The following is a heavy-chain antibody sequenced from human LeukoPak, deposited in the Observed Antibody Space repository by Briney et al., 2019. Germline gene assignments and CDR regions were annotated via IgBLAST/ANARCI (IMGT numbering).Heavy chain of an antibody. CDR2: INHRGST. D-gene: IGHD3-22*01. CDR1: SESFSGYF. Sequence: SETLSLTCGVYSESFSGYFWTYIRQPPGGGLEWIGDINHRGSTNYNPSLKSRVTISVDTSKNQFSLRLTSVTAADTAVYYCARGSIYYGDSSAYFDYWGQGSLVPVSS. V-gene: IGHV4-34*01. CDR3: ARGSIYYGDSSAYFDY. J-gene: IGHJ4*02.